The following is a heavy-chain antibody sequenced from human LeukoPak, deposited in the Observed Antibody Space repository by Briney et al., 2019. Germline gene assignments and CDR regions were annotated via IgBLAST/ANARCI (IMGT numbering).Heavy chain of an antibody. V-gene: IGHV3-23*01. D-gene: IGHD1-26*01. J-gene: IGHJ4*02. CDR3: AKDYSDSRVGDVFLEY. CDR2: ITSGFTP. CDR1: GLTFSNYA. Sequence: GGSLRLSCAASGLTFSNYAMSWFRQAPGKGLEWVSGITSGFTPLYADSVKGRFTISRDNSKSTFHLQMNSLRAEDTAVYYCAKDYSDSRVGDVFLEYWGQGTLVTASS.